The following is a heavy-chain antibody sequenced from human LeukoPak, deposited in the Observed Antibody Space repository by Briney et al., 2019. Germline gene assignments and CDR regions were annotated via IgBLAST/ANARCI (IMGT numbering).Heavy chain of an antibody. V-gene: IGHV1-46*01. Sequence: ASVKVSCKASGYTFTSYYMHWVRQAPGQGLEWMGIINPSGGSTSYARKFQGRVTMTRDTSTSTVYMELSSLRSEDTAVYYCARDFSGYCSSTSCYETPNWFDPWGQGTLVTVSS. D-gene: IGHD2-2*01. CDR1: GYTFTSYY. CDR2: INPSGGST. CDR3: ARDFSGYCSSTSCYETPNWFDP. J-gene: IGHJ5*02.